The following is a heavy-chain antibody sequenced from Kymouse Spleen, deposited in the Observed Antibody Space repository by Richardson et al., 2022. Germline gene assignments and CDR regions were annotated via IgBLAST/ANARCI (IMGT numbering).Heavy chain of an antibody. V-gene: IGHV3-9*01. CDR1: GFTFDDYA. CDR3: AKDRV*QWLVL*L. D-gene: IGHD6-19*01. Sequence: EVQLVESGGGLVQPGRSLRLSCAASGFTFDDYAMHWVRQAPGKGLEWVSGISWNSGSIGYADSVKGRFTISRDNAKNSLYLQMNSLRAEDTALYYCAKDRV*QWLVL*LLGPGNPGHRLL. J-gene: IGHJ4*02. CDR2: ISWNSGSI.